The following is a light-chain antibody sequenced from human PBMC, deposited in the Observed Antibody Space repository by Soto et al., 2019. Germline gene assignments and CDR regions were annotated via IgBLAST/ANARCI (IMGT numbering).Light chain of an antibody. CDR2: GAS. J-gene: IGKJ2*01. Sequence: EIVMTQSPATLSVSPGERATLSCRASQSVRSNLAWYQQKPGQAPRLLIYGASTRATGIPARFSGSGSGTEFTLTISSLQSEDFAVYYCQEYTDWSSTFGQGTKVDIK. CDR1: QSVRSN. V-gene: IGKV3-15*01. CDR3: QEYTDWSST.